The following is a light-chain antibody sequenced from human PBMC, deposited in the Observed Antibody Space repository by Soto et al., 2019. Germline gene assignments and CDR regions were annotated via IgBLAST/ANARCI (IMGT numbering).Light chain of an antibody. CDR1: QSVSSSY. Sequence: ENVVNMSLGTLSLKPGERATLSCRASQSVSSSYLAWYQQKPGQPPRLLIYGASSRATSIPDRFSGSGSGTDFTLTISSLEPEDFAVYYCQQRSNLPGITFGQGRRLEN. CDR3: QQRSNLPGIT. V-gene: IGKV3D-20*02. J-gene: IGKJ5*01. CDR2: GAS.